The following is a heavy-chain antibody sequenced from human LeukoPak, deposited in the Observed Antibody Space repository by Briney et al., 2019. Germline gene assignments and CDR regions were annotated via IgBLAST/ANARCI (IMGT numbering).Heavy chain of an antibody. V-gene: IGHV1-2*02. J-gene: IGHJ4*02. CDR2: INPNSGDT. CDR1: GYTFTGYY. D-gene: IGHD3-9*01. CDR3: ARDWLLRYSQGGFDY. Sequence: ASVKVSCKASGYTFTGYYIHWVRQAPGQGLEWMGWINPNSGDTNYAQKFQGRVTMTRDTSISTAYMEVSRLKSDDTAVYYCARDWLLRYSQGGFDYWGQGTLVTVSS.